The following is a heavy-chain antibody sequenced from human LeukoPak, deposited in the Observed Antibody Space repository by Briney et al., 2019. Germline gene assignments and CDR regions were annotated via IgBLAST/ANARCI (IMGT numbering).Heavy chain of an antibody. J-gene: IGHJ4*02. Sequence: GGSLRLSCEVSGFPFNTYGMHWVRQTPGKGLEWVALISSDGSNKYYADSVKGRFTISRDSSKNTLFLQMNSLRAEDTALYFCARKAQYNGHYPLDYWGQGTLVTVSS. D-gene: IGHD1-7*01. CDR3: ARKAQYNGHYPLDY. CDR2: ISSDGSNK. V-gene: IGHV3-30*03. CDR1: GFPFNTYG.